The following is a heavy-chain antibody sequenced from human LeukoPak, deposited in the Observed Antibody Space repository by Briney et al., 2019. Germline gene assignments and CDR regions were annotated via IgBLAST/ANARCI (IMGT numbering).Heavy chain of an antibody. Sequence: PGGSLRLSCAASGFSFSSYGMNWVRRAPGKGLEWLSYISSSSSSIYYADSVKGRHTISRDNAKNTPYLQMNSLRDEDTAVYYCARDPWDDVSGFSGDFWGQGTLVAVSS. CDR3: ARDPWDDVSGFSGDF. V-gene: IGHV3-48*02. D-gene: IGHD3-22*01. CDR1: GFSFSSYG. J-gene: IGHJ4*02. CDR2: ISSSSSSI.